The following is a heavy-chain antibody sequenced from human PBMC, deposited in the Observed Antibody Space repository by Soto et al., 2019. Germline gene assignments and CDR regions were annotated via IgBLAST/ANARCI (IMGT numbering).Heavy chain of an antibody. CDR2: INAGYGNT. D-gene: IGHD7-27*01. CDR1: GYTSSSYA. CDR3: ARDTGDGTFDF. V-gene: IGHV1-3*01. Sequence: RASVKVSCKASGYTSSSYAMHWVRQAPGQRLEWMGWINAGYGNTKSSQKFQDRVTISRDTSASTAYMELTSLRSEDTAVYYCARDTGDGTFDFWGQGTLVTVSS. J-gene: IGHJ4*02.